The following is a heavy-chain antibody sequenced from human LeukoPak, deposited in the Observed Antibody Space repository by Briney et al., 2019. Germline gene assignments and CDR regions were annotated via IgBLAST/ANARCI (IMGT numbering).Heavy chain of an antibody. D-gene: IGHD2-21*02. Sequence: SQTLSLTCVISGDSVSSNSVTWNWIRQSPSRGLEWLGRTYYRSTWYNDYAVSVRGRITVNPDTSKNQFSLHLNSVTPEDTAVYYCARRLTQCDCFDPWGQGILVTVSS. CDR3: ARRLTQCDCFDP. CDR1: GDSVSSNSVT. CDR2: TYYRSTWYN. V-gene: IGHV6-1*01. J-gene: IGHJ5*02.